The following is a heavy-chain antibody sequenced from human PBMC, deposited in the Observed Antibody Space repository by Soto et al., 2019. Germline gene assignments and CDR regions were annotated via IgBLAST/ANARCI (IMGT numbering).Heavy chain of an antibody. CDR1: GGSISSGGYY. V-gene: IGHV4-31*03. D-gene: IGHD3-10*01. J-gene: IGHJ4*02. CDR3: ARSFGWFGEFSSYYFDY. Sequence: QVQLQESGPGLVKPSQTLSLTCTVSGGSISSGGYYWSWIRQHPGKGLEWIGYIYYSGSTYYNPSLKSRVTISVDTSKNQFSLKLSSVTAADTAVYYCARSFGWFGEFSSYYFDYWGQGTLVTVSS. CDR2: IYYSGST.